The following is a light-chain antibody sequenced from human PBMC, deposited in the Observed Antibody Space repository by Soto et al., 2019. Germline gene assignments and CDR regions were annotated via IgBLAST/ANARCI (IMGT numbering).Light chain of an antibody. CDR3: QQYGNSPRWT. J-gene: IGKJ1*01. CDR1: QSVSSSY. Sequence: EIVLTQSPGTLSLSPGDRATLSCRTSQSVSSSYLAWYQQRPGQAPRLLIYGASSRATGIPDRFSGSGSGTDFTLTISRLEPEDFAVYYCQQYGNSPRWTFGQGTKVDIK. V-gene: IGKV3-20*01. CDR2: GAS.